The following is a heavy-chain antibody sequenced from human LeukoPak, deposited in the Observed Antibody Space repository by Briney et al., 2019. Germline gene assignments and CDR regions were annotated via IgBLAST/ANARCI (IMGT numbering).Heavy chain of an antibody. CDR1: GYSISSGYY. J-gene: IGHJ6*03. D-gene: IGHD3-22*01. V-gene: IGHV4-38-2*02. Sequence: SETLSLTCTVSGYSISSGYYWGWIRPPPGKGLEWIGSIYHSGSTYYNPSLKSRVTISVDTSKNQFSLKLSSVTAADTAVYYCARDRGNYDRGYMDVWGKGATVTVSS. CDR3: ARDRGNYDRGYMDV. CDR2: IYHSGST.